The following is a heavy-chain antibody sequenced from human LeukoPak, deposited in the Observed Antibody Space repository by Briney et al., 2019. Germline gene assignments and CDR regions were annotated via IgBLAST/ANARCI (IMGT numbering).Heavy chain of an antibody. V-gene: IGHV4-34*01. J-gene: IGHJ5*02. D-gene: IGHD3-3*01. CDR1: GGSFSGYY. CDR2: VNHSGST. CDR3: ATLITIFGALDP. Sequence: SETLSLTCAVYGGSFSGYYWSWIRQPPGKGLEWIGEVNHSGSTNYNPSLKSRVTISVDTSKNQFSLKLSSVTAADTAVYYCATLITIFGALDPWGQGTLVTVSS.